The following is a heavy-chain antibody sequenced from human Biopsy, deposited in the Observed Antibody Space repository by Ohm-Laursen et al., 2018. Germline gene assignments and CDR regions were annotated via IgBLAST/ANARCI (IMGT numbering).Heavy chain of an antibody. CDR3: AADINVWNVNY. J-gene: IGHJ4*02. D-gene: IGHD1-1*01. CDR2: FAPENGKT. Sequence: ASVKVSCKVSGYTLTELSMHWVRQAPGRGLEWMEGFAPENGKTIYAQKFQGRVTMTEDTSTDTAYMELSSLRSEDTAVYYCAADINVWNVNYWGQGTQVTVSS. CDR1: GYTLTELS. V-gene: IGHV1-24*01.